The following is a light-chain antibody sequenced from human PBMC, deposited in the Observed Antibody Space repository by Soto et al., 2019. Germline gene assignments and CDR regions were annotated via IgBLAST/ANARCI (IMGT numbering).Light chain of an antibody. CDR3: QQADSFPLT. J-gene: IGKJ4*01. Sequence: DIQMTQAPSSVSASVGDRVTITCRASQGISSWVAWYQQKTGKAPKLLIYAASSLQSGVPSRFSGSGSGTYFTLTISSLQPEDFATYYCQQADSFPLTLGGGTKVEIK. CDR1: QGISSW. V-gene: IGKV1-12*01. CDR2: AAS.